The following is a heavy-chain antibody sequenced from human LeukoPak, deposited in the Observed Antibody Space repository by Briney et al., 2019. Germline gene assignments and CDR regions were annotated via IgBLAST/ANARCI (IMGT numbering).Heavy chain of an antibody. V-gene: IGHV3-33*01. CDR1: GFIFRDYG. Sequence: PGGSLRLSCAVSGFIFRDYGFHWVRQAPGKGLEWVAVTRFDGSIKQYADSVKGRFTISRDDSKNTLYLQMNFLKSEDTAVYYCARWGGTRQYYFDYWGQGTLVTVSS. J-gene: IGHJ4*02. CDR3: ARWGGTRQYYFDY. CDR2: TRFDGSIK. D-gene: IGHD1-1*01.